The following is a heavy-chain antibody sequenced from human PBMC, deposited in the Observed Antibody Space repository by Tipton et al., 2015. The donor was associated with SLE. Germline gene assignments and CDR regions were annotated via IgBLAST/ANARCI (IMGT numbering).Heavy chain of an antibody. Sequence: QLVQSGPEVKKPGASVKVSCKASGYTFTSYDIIWVRQATGQGLEWMGWMNPNSGDTGYAQKFQGRVSMTRNTSISTAYMELRSLRSDDSAIYYCARVRVDTAMGVFDFWGQGTLVTVSS. V-gene: IGHV1-8*01. J-gene: IGHJ4*02. D-gene: IGHD5-18*01. CDR3: ARVRVDTAMGVFDF. CDR2: MNPNSGDT. CDR1: GYTFTSYD.